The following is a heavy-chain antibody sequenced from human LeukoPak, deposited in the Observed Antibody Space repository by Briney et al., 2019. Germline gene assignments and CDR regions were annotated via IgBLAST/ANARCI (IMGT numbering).Heavy chain of an antibody. D-gene: IGHD3-22*01. CDR3: ASGAYYDSSGPYYFDY. Sequence: ASVKVSCKASGYTFAGYYIHWVRQAPGQGLEWMGWIDPNSGDTHYTQKFQGRVTMTRDTSISTAYMELSRLRSDDTAVYYCASGAYYDSSGPYYFDYWGQGTLVTVSS. CDR2: IDPNSGDT. V-gene: IGHV1-2*02. CDR1: GYTFAGYY. J-gene: IGHJ4*02.